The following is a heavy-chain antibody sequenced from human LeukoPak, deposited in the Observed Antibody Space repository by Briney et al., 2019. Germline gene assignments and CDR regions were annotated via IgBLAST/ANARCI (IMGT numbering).Heavy chain of an antibody. D-gene: IGHD1-26*01. CDR2: ISGSGITI. CDR3: ARESSAGATGDYSDY. Sequence: GGSLRLSCAASGFTFNDYYMTWVRQAPGKGLEWVSHISGSGITIYYADSVKGRFTISRDNAKRSLYLHMNSLRVEDTAFYFCARESSAGATGDYSDYWGQGALVTVS. V-gene: IGHV3-11*01. CDR1: GFTFNDYY. J-gene: IGHJ4*02.